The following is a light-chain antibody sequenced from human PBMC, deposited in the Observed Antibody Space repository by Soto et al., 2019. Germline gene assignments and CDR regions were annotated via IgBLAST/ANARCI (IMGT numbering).Light chain of an antibody. CDR1: SSDVGGYNY. CDR2: EVT. V-gene: IGLV2-8*01. J-gene: IGLJ1*01. Sequence: QSVLTQPRSASGSPGQSVTISCTGTSSDVGGYNYVSWYQQHPGKAPKLMIYEVTKRPSGVPDRFSGSKSGNTASLTVSGLLPEDEADYYCASYAGGNKVFGTGTKVT. CDR3: ASYAGGNKV.